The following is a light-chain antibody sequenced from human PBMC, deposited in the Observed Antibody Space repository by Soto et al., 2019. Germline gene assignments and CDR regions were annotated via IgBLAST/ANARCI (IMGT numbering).Light chain of an antibody. CDR1: SSDVGGYNY. CDR3: SSYTSSSTLSNWV. Sequence: QSVLTQPASLSGSPGQSITISCTGTSSDVGGYNYVSWYQQHPGKAPKLMIYDVSNLPSGVSNRFSGSKSGHTASLTISGLQAEDEADYYCSSYTSSSTLSNWVFGGGTKLTVL. CDR2: DVS. J-gene: IGLJ3*02. V-gene: IGLV2-14*01.